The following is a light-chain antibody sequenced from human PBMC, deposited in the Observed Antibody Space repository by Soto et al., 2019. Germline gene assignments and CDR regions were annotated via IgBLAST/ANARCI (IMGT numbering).Light chain of an antibody. Sequence: QSALTQPASVSGSPGQSITISCTGTSSDVGGYNYVSWYQQHPGKAPKLMIYDVSYWPSGVSNRFSGSESGNTASLTISGLQAEDEADYYCSSYTNSSPFVFGTGTKVTVL. CDR1: SSDVGGYNY. V-gene: IGLV2-14*01. CDR3: SSYTNSSPFV. J-gene: IGLJ1*01. CDR2: DVS.